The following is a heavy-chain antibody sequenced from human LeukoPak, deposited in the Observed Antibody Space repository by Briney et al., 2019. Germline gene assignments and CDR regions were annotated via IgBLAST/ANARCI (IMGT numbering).Heavy chain of an antibody. Sequence: WMGRINPNSGGTNYAQKFQGRVTMTRDTSISTAYMELSRLRSDDTAVYYCAREDSSSSYDYWGQGTLVTVSS. D-gene: IGHD6-13*01. CDR3: AREDSSSSYDY. J-gene: IGHJ4*02. CDR2: INPNSGGT. V-gene: IGHV1-2*06.